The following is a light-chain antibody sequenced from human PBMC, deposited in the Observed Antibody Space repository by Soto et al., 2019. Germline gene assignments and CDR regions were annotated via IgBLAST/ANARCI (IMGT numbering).Light chain of an antibody. J-gene: IGKJ1*01. Sequence: EIVLTQSPGTLSLSPGERATLSCSASQSVSSSYLAWYQQKPGQAPRLLIYGASSRATGIPDRFSGSGSGTDVTLTISRLEPEDFAVYYCQQYGSSPPWTFGQGTKVEIK. CDR1: QSVSSSY. CDR2: GAS. CDR3: QQYGSSPPWT. V-gene: IGKV3-20*01.